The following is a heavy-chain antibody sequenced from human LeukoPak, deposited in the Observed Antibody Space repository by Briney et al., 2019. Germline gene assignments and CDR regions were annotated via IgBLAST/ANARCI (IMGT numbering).Heavy chain of an antibody. CDR2: INHSGST. CDR3: ARGHRGFWSGLDY. V-gene: IGHV4-34*01. Sequence: SETLSLTCAVYGGSFSGYYWSWIRQPPGKGLEWIGEINHSGSTNYNPSLKSRVTISVDTSKNQFSLKLSSVTAADTAVYYCARGHRGFWSGLDYWGQGTLVTVSS. J-gene: IGHJ4*02. D-gene: IGHD3-3*01. CDR1: GGSFSGYY.